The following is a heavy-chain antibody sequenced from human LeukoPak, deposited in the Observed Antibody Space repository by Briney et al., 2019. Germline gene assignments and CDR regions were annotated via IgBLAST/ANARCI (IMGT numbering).Heavy chain of an antibody. D-gene: IGHD4-17*01. V-gene: IGHV3-23*01. CDR2: ISGSGGST. CDR1: GFTFSSYA. CDR3: ATISDYGDYGTYDY. J-gene: IGHJ4*02. Sequence: PGGSLRLSCAASGFTFSSYAMSWVRQAPGKGLEWVSAISGSGGSTYYADSVKGRFTISRDNSKNTLYLQMNSLRAEDTAVYYCATISDYGDYGTYDYWGQGTLVTVSS.